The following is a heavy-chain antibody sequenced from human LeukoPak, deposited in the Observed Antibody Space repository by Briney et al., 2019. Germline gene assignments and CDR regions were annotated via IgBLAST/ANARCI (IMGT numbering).Heavy chain of an antibody. D-gene: IGHD3-10*01. CDR1: GGSISSSSYF. V-gene: IGHV4-39*01. CDR3: AANSADYNTLGSSYKV. CDR2: IYYRGST. Sequence: SETLSLTCTVSGGSISSSSYFWGWIRQPPGKGLEWIGSIYYRGSTYYNPSLKSRVTISVDTSKNQFSLKLSSVTAADTAVFYCAANSADYNTLGSSYKVWGQGTLVTVSS. J-gene: IGHJ4*02.